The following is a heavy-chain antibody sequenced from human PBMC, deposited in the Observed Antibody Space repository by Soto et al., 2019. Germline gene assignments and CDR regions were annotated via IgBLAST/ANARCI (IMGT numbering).Heavy chain of an antibody. CDR3: ARAPETPSIFGVALPYFFDS. CDR1: GDSVSEISVS. J-gene: IGHJ4*02. V-gene: IGHV6-1*01. CDR2: TNYGSMWSY. Sequence: SQTLSLTCAISGDSVSEISVSWNWIRQSPSRGLEWLGRTNYGSMWSYAYAESVKGRISISADTSKNHFTLRLSSVTAADTAVYYCARAPETPSIFGVALPYFFDSWGQGTQVTVSS. D-gene: IGHD3-3*01.